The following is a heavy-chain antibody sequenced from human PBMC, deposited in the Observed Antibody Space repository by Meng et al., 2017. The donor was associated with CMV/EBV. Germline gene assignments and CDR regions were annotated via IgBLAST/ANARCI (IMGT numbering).Heavy chain of an antibody. CDR3: WNNWFDP. Sequence: GGSLRLSCAASGFTLSSYWMNWARQAPGKGLEWVANIKQDGSEKYYVDSVKGRFTISRDNAKNSLYLQMNSLRAEDTAVYYCWNNWFDPWGRGTLVTVSS. V-gene: IGHV3-7*01. CDR1: GFTLSSYW. CDR2: IKQDGSEK. D-gene: IGHD1-1*01. J-gene: IGHJ5*02.